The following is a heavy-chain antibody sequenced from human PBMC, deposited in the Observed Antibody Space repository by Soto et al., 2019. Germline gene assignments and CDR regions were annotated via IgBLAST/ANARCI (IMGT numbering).Heavy chain of an antibody. V-gene: IGHV3-9*01. CDR1: GFTFDDYA. CDR2: ISWNSGSI. CDR3: AKERGSGSYWESHGYYYYYGMDV. Sequence: RRLSCAASGFTFDDYAMHWVRQAPGKGLEWVSGISWNSGSIGYADSVKGRFTISRDNAKNSLYLQMNSLRAEDTALYYCAKERGSGSYWESHGYYYYYGMDVWGQGTTVTVSS. D-gene: IGHD3-10*01. J-gene: IGHJ6*02.